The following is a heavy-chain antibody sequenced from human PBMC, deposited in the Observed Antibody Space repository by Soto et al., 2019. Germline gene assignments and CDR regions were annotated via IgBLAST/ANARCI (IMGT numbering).Heavy chain of an antibody. CDR3: ARDRLGWNYGTPANEY. CDR1: GYTFTSYG. Sequence: ASVKVSFKASGYTFTSYGISWVRQAPGQGLEWMGWISAYNGNTNYAQKLQGRVTMTTDTSTSTAYMELRSLRSDDTAVYYCARDRLGWNYGTPANEYWGQGTLVTVSS. J-gene: IGHJ4*02. V-gene: IGHV1-18*01. CDR2: ISAYNGNT. D-gene: IGHD1-7*01.